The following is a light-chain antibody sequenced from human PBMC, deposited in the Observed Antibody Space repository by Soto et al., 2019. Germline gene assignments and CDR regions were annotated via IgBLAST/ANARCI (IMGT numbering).Light chain of an antibody. CDR3: SSYTSSSTL. CDR2: DVS. CDR1: SSDVGGYNY. V-gene: IGLV2-14*01. Sequence: QSALTQPASVSGSPGQSITISCTGTSSDVGGYNYVSWYQQHPDKAPKLMIYDVSNRPSGVSNRFSGSKSGNTASLTISGLQAEDEADYYCSSYTSSSTLFGGGTKLTVL. J-gene: IGLJ2*01.